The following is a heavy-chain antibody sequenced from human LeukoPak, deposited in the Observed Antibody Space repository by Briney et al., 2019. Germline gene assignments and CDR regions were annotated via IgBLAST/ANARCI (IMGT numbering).Heavy chain of an antibody. CDR1: GFTFSSYA. CDR2: ISSNGGST. D-gene: IGHD5-18*01. V-gene: IGHV3-64*01. J-gene: IGHJ4*02. CDR3: ARDGSYGYWNPYDY. Sequence: GGSLRLSCAASGFTFSSYAMHWVRQAPGKGLEYVSAISSNGGSTYYANSVKGRFTISRDNSKNTLYLQMGSLRAEDMAVYYCARDGSYGYWNPYDYWGQGTLVTVSS.